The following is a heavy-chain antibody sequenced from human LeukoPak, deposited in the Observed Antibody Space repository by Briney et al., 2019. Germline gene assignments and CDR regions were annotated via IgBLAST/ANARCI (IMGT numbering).Heavy chain of an antibody. Sequence: GGSLRLSCAASGFTFSDYYMSWIRQAPGKGLEWVSYISSSGSTIYYADSVKGRFTISRDNAKNSLYLQMNSLRAEDTAVYYCARDHYDFWSGYPNAYYYYYMDVWGKGTTVPVSS. CDR1: GFTFSDYY. D-gene: IGHD3-3*01. CDR3: ARDHYDFWSGYPNAYYYYYMDV. J-gene: IGHJ6*03. V-gene: IGHV3-11*04. CDR2: ISSSGSTI.